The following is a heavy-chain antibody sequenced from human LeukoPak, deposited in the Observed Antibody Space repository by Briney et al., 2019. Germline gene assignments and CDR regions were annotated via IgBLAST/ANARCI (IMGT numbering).Heavy chain of an antibody. Sequence: QSGGSLRLSCAASGFTFSSYAMSWVRQAPGKGLEWVANIKQDGSEKYYVDSVKGRFTISRDNAKNSLYLQMNSLRAEDTAVYYCARGPKLLWFGESFTLFDYWGQGTLVTVSS. J-gene: IGHJ4*02. CDR2: IKQDGSEK. CDR1: GFTFSSYA. V-gene: IGHV3-7*01. D-gene: IGHD3-10*01. CDR3: ARGPKLLWFGESFTLFDY.